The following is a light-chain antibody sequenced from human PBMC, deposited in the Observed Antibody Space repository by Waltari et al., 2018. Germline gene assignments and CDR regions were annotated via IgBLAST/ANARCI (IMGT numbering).Light chain of an antibody. V-gene: IGLV3-19*01. CDR2: GQN. CDR3: HSRDTSSTRV. J-gene: IGLJ2*01. CDR1: SLRRFY. Sequence: SSELTQDPSVSVALGQTVRITCQGDSLRRFYASWYQQRPGQAPILVLYGQNNRPSGIPDRFSGSTSGNTASLTITGAQAEDEADYYCHSRDTSSTRVFGGGTKVTVL.